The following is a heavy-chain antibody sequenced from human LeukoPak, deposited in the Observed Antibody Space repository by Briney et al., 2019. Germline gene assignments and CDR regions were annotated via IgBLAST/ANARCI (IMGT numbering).Heavy chain of an antibody. Sequence: GGSLRLSCAASGFTVSSNYMSWVRQAPGKGLEWVSVIYSGGSTYYADSVKGRFTISRDNSKNTLYLQMNSLRAEDTAVYYCAKARYSYRNYYYMDVWGKGTTVTVSS. J-gene: IGHJ6*03. D-gene: IGHD6-13*01. CDR1: GFTVSSNY. CDR3: AKARYSYRNYYYMDV. CDR2: IYSGGST. V-gene: IGHV3-53*01.